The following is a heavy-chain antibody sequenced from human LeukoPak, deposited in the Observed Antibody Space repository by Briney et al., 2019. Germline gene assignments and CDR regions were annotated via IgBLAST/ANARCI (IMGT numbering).Heavy chain of an antibody. CDR2: ISGSGGST. D-gene: IGHD2-2*01. Sequence: GGSLRLSCAASGFTFSSYAMSWVRRAPGKGLEWVSAISGSGGSTYYADSVKGRFTISRDNAKNSLYLQMNSLRAEDTAVYYCAREPPPLYYRSSTSCPTYGMDVWGQGTTVTVSS. CDR1: GFTFSSYA. CDR3: AREPPPLYYRSSTSCPTYGMDV. J-gene: IGHJ6*02. V-gene: IGHV3-23*01.